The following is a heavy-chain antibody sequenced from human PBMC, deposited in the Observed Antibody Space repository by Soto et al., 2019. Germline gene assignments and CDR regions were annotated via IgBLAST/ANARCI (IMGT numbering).Heavy chain of an antibody. D-gene: IGHD3-22*01. V-gene: IGHV5-10-1*01. CDR2: IDPSDSYT. CDR1: EYSFTSYW. J-gene: IGHJ5*02. Sequence: PGESLKISCKGSEYSFTSYWISWVRQMPGKGLEWMGRIDPSDSYTNYSPSFQGHVTISADKSISTAYLQWSSLKASDTAMYYCARYEYYYDSSGYHWGQGTLVTVSS. CDR3: ARYEYYYDSSGYH.